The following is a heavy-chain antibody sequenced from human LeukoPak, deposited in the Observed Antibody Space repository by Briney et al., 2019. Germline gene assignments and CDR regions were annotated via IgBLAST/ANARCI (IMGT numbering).Heavy chain of an antibody. J-gene: IGHJ4*02. V-gene: IGHV3-7*01. CDR1: GFTFSTYT. Sequence: GGSLRLSCAASGFTFSTYTMYWVRHPPGKGLEWVANIKQDGSQKYYVDSVKGRFTISRDNAKNSLYLQMNSLRAEDTAVYYCVRAVGAADSYWGQGALVTVSS. D-gene: IGHD6-13*01. CDR3: VRAVGAADSY. CDR2: IKQDGSQK.